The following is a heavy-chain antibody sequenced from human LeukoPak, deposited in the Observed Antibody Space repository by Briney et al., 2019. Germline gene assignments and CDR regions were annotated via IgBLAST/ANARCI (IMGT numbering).Heavy chain of an antibody. CDR2: INHSGST. V-gene: IGHV4-34*01. Sequence: SETLSLTCAVYGGSFSGYYWSWIRQPPGKGLEWIGEINHSGSTNYNPSLKSRVTISVDTSKNQFSLKLSSVTAADTAVYYCARGEPYSSSWYGYSWFDPWGQGTLVTVSS. J-gene: IGHJ5*02. D-gene: IGHD6-13*01. CDR3: ARGEPYSSSWYGYSWFDP. CDR1: GGSFSGYY.